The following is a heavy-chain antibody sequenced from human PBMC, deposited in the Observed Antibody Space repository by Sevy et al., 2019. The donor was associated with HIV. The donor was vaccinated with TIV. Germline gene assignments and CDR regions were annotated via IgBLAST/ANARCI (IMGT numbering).Heavy chain of an antibody. Sequence: GGSLRLSCAASGFIFSDYAMRWVRQAPGMGLEWVSSISGGDDSTYYADSVKGRFTVSRDNSKNTLYLQMNTLRAEDTAFYYCAKCGEYYDSGGYYWYFDFWGRCTLVTVSS. V-gene: IGHV3-23*01. J-gene: IGHJ2*01. CDR3: AKCGEYYDSGGYYWYFDF. CDR1: GFIFSDYA. D-gene: IGHD3-22*01. CDR2: ISGGDDST.